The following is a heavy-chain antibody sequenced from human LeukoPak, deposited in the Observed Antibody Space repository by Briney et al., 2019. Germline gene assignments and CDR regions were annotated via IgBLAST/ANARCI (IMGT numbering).Heavy chain of an antibody. V-gene: IGHV3-23*01. Sequence: GGSLRLSSAASGFTFSSYAMNWVRQAPGKGLEWVSAISGSGASTYYADSVKGRFTISRDNSKNTLYLQMNSLRAEDTAVYYCAEDHTFSLAAAGNAEYWGQGTLVTVSP. CDR3: AEDHTFSLAAAGNAEY. CDR1: GFTFSSYA. CDR2: ISGSGAST. D-gene: IGHD6-13*01. J-gene: IGHJ4*02.